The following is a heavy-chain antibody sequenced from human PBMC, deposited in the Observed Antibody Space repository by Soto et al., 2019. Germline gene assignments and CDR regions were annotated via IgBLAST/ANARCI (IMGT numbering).Heavy chain of an antibody. CDR3: ARNLLLRGDYVDY. D-gene: IGHD4-17*01. V-gene: IGHV4-34*01. CDR2: INHSGST. J-gene: IGHJ4*02. CDR1: GGSFSGYY. Sequence: QVQLQQWGAGLLKPSETLSLTCAVYGGSFSGYYWSWISQPPGKGLEWIGEINHSGSTNYNPSLKSRVTISVDTSKNQFSLKLSSVTAADTAVYYCARNLLLRGDYVDYWGQGTLVTVSS.